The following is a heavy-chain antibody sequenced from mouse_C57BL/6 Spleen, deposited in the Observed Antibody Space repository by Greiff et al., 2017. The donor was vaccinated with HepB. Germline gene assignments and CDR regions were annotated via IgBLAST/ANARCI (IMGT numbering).Heavy chain of an antibody. D-gene: IGHD2-4*01. Sequence: QVQLQQSGPELVKPGASVKISCKASGYAFSSSWMNWVKQRPGKGLEWIGRIYPGDGDTNYNGKVKGKATLTADKSSSTAYMQLSSLTSEDSAVYFCARDDYDGYAMDYWGKGTSVTVAS. J-gene: IGHJ4*01. CDR2: IYPGDGDT. V-gene: IGHV1-82*01. CDR1: GYAFSSSW. CDR3: ARDDYDGYAMDY.